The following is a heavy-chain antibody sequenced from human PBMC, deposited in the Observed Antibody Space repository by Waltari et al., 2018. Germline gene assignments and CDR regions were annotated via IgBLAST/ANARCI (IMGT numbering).Heavy chain of an antibody. V-gene: IGHV3-23*01. D-gene: IGHD3-16*01. J-gene: IGHJ4*02. CDR1: GLRFSTYV. Sequence: DVHLLESGGGLVQPGGSLTLSFAAVGLRFSTYVMNWVRQAPGKGLEWVSSISDAGGIINYADSVKGRFTISRDNSKNTLYLQMNSLRGEDTAVYYCARASGVDYWGQGTLVTISS. CDR2: ISDAGGII. CDR3: ARASGVDY.